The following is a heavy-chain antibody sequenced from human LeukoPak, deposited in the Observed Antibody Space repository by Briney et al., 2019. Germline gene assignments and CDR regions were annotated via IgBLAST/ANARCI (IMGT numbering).Heavy chain of an antibody. CDR2: ISGSGGST. Sequence: PGGSLRLSCAASGFTFSSYAMSWVRQAPGKGLEWVSAISGSGGSTYYADSVKGRFTISRDNSKNTLYLQMNSLRAEDTAVYYCAKGGRVKVVVPGAETYWGQGTLVTVSS. D-gene: IGHD2-2*01. CDR3: AKGGRVKVVVPGAETY. J-gene: IGHJ4*02. V-gene: IGHV3-23*01. CDR1: GFTFSSYA.